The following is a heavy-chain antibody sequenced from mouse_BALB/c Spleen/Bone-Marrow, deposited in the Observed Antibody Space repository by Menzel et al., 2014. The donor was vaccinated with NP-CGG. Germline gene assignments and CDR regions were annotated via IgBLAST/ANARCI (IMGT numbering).Heavy chain of an antibody. CDR1: GFTFSTYA. V-gene: IGHV5-9-3*01. CDR2: ISSSGSYT. J-gene: IGHJ1*01. Sequence: EVQWVESGGGLAKPGGSLQLSCAASGFTFSTYAMSWVQQTPEKRLEWVATISSSGSYTYYPDSVKGRFTISRDNAKNTLYLQMSSLRSEDTAMFYCSRLRMITTYFDVWGAGTTVTVSS. CDR3: SRLRMITTYFDV. D-gene: IGHD2-4*01.